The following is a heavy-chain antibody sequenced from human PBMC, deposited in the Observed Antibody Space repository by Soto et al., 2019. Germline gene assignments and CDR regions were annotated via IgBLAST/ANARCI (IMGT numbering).Heavy chain of an antibody. CDR1: GGSVSSGSYY. V-gene: IGHV4-61*03. CDR2: IYYSGST. Sequence: SETLSLTCTVSGGSVSSGSYYWSWIRQPPGKGLEWIGYIYYSGSTNYNPSLKSRVTMSVDTSKNHFSLRLISVTAADTAIYFCAREGNLGRWLQPLAFWGQGTLVTVSS. D-gene: IGHD5-12*01. CDR3: AREGNLGRWLQPLAF. J-gene: IGHJ4*02.